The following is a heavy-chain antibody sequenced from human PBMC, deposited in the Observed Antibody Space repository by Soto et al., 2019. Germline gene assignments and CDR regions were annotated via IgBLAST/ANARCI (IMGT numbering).Heavy chain of an antibody. CDR2: MNPNSGNT. D-gene: IGHD2-15*01. CDR1: GYTFTSYD. V-gene: IGHV1-8*01. Sequence: QVQLVQSGAEVKKPGASVKVSCKASGYTFTSYDINWVRQATGQGLEWMGWMNPNSGNTGYAQKFQGRVTMTSNTTISTAYMELSSLRSEDTAVYYCAREVTYCSGGSCYYYYGMDVWGQGTTVTVSS. J-gene: IGHJ6*02. CDR3: AREVTYCSGGSCYYYYGMDV.